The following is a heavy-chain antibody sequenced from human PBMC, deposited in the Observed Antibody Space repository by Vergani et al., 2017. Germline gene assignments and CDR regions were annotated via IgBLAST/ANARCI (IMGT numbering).Heavy chain of an antibody. J-gene: IGHJ6*03. D-gene: IGHD3-3*01. CDR3: ARGAPNIWSGSRFGYYYYYMDV. CDR1: GGSFSGYY. CDR2: INHSGST. V-gene: IGHV4-34*01. Sequence: QVQLQQWGAGLLKPSETLSLTCAVYGGSFSGYYWSWIRQPPGKGLEWIGEINHSGSTNYNPSLKSRVTISVETSKTQFSLKLSSVTAADTAVYYCARGAPNIWSGSRFGYYYYYMDVWGKGTTVTVSS.